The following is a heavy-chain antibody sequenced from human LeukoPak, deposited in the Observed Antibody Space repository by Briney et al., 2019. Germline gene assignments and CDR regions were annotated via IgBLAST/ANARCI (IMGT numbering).Heavy chain of an antibody. CDR1: GFTVSDNY. J-gene: IGHJ4*02. Sequence: PGGSLRLSCAASGFTVSDNYMSWVRQAPGKGLEWVSVIYSGGSTYYAGPVKGRFSISRDNSKNPLYLQMNSLRAEGTAVYYCARAAGGGGNRFDYWGQGTLVTVSS. CDR3: ARAAGGGGNRFDY. D-gene: IGHD4-23*01. V-gene: IGHV3-53*01. CDR2: IYSGGST.